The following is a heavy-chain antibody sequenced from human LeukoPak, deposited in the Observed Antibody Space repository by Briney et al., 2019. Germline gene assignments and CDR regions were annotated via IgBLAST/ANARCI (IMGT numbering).Heavy chain of an antibody. J-gene: IGHJ5*02. CDR3: TSDNRLGRAYWFDT. CDR2: ITNDGRST. D-gene: IGHD2/OR15-2a*01. V-gene: IGHV3-74*01. Sequence: PGGSVRLSFAASGFTFSKYWMHWVGQTPGKGPACVARITNDGRSTSYADSLKGRFTILIDNAENTLYLQMNSLRAEDTAVYYCTSDNRLGRAYWFDTWGKGTLVNVSS. CDR1: GFTFSKYW.